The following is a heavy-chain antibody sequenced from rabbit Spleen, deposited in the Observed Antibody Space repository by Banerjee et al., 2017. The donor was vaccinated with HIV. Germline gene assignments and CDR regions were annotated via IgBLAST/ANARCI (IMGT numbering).Heavy chain of an antibody. D-gene: IGHD1-1*01. Sequence: QSLEESGGDLVKPGASLTLTCTASGFSFSSSDYMCWVRQAPGKGLEWISCIAGDSSGFTYSATWAKGRFTCSKTSSTTVTLQVTSLTAADTATYFCARDLVAVIGWNFSLWGPGTLVTVS. CDR3: ARDLVAVIGWNFSL. V-gene: IGHV1S40*01. CDR1: GFSFSSSDY. CDR2: IAGDSSGFT. J-gene: IGHJ4*01.